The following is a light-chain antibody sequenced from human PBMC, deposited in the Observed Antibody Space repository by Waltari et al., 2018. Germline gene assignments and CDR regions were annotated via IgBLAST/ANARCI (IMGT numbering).Light chain of an antibody. CDR1: ASNIGGNL. Sequence: QSVLTQPPSASGTPGQRVTISCSGSASNIGGNLVNWYQQLPGKAPKLLLFRSEHRPPRVPDRVFGSKTGTAASLAISVLQSDDEADYVCASWDDSLNGHWVFGGGTKVTVL. J-gene: IGLJ3*02. CDR3: ASWDDSLNGHWV. CDR2: RSE. V-gene: IGLV1-44*01.